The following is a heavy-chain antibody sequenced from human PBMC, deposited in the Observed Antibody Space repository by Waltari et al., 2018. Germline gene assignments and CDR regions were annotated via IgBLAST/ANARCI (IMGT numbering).Heavy chain of an antibody. CDR1: GFPFSSYG. J-gene: IGHJ4*02. CDR2: IWYDGSNK. Sequence: QVQLVESGGGVVQPGRSLRLSCAASGFPFSSYGMHWVRQAPGKGLEWVAVIWYDGSNKYYADSVKGRFTISRDNSKNTLYLQMNSLRAEDTAVYYCAKEGSSWYGLDYWGQGTLVTVSS. D-gene: IGHD6-13*01. CDR3: AKEGSSWYGLDY. V-gene: IGHV3-33*06.